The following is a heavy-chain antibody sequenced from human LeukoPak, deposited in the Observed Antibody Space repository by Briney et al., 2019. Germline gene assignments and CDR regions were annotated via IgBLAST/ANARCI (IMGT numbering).Heavy chain of an antibody. V-gene: IGHV3-74*01. CDR1: GFTFSSLS. CDR3: ARVADVGARYVDY. Sequence: GGSLRLSCEASGFTFSSLSMHWVRHAPGKGRVWVSRIHSVGINTIYADFVKGRLPISRHTAKNTLSRQMNSMRAEDTAVYYCARVADVGARYVDYWGQGTLVNVPS. CDR2: IHSVGINT. J-gene: IGHJ4*02.